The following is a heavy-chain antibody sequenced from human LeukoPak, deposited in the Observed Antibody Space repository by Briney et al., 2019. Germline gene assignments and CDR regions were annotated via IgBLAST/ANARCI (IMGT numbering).Heavy chain of an antibody. Sequence: GGSLRLSCAASGFTFSSYGMHWVRQAPGKGLEWVAFIRYDGSNKYYADSVKGRFTISRDNSKNTLYLQMNSLRAEDTAVYYCANLPGLNYDFWSGYYTDAFDIWGQGTMVTVSS. V-gene: IGHV3-30*02. J-gene: IGHJ3*02. CDR2: IRYDGSNK. CDR1: GFTFSSYG. D-gene: IGHD3-3*01. CDR3: ANLPGLNYDFWSGYYTDAFDI.